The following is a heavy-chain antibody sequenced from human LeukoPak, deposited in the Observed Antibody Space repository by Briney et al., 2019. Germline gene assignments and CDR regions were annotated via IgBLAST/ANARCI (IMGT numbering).Heavy chain of an antibody. CDR1: GFTFSSYA. CDR3: ARGSEYSYGFTGRERTKSRLDY. Sequence: GRSLRLSCAASGFTFSSYAMHWVRQAPGKGLEWVAVISYDGSNKYYTDSVKGRFTISRDNSKNTLYLQMNSLRAEDTAVYYCARGSEYSYGFTGRERTKSRLDYWGQGTLVTVSS. V-gene: IGHV3-30*04. D-gene: IGHD5-18*01. J-gene: IGHJ4*02. CDR2: ISYDGSNK.